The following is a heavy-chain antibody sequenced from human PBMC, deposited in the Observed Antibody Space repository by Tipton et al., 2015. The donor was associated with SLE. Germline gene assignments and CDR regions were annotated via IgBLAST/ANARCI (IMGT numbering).Heavy chain of an antibody. D-gene: IGHD1-26*01. J-gene: IGHJ2*01. V-gene: IGHV4-39*07. CDR2: IYNSEST. CDR1: GDSISSITYY. Sequence: TLSLTCTVSGDSISSITYYWGWIRQPPGKGLEWIGSIYNSESTYYSPSLKSRVTISVDTSKNHFSLKLTSVTAADTAMYYCAKADGVVGGQVPYWYFDLWGRGTLVTVSS. CDR3: AKADGVVGGQVPYWYFDL.